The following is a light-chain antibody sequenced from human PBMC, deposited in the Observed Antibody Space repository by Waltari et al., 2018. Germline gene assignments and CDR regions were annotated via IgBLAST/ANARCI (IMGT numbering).Light chain of an antibody. V-gene: IGKV3-15*01. Sequence: DIVMTQSPATLSVSPGERATLSCRASQSVSNNLAWYQQKRGQAPRLLIYDASTRATGIPARFSGSGSGTEFTLTISSLQSEDFAVYYCQQYNNWPPWTFGQGTRVEIK. CDR3: QQYNNWPPWT. CDR1: QSVSNN. J-gene: IGKJ1*01. CDR2: DAS.